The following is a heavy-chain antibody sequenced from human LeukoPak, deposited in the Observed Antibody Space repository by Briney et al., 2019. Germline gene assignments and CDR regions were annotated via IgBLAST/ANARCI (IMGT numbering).Heavy chain of an antibody. V-gene: IGHV3-23*01. CDR2: ISATTSTT. D-gene: IGHD4/OR15-4a*01. J-gene: IGHJ4*02. CDR1: GFTFSNYA. Sequence: GGSLRLSCAASGFTFSNYAMSWVRQSPGKGLEWVSAISATTSTTYYADSVRGRFTISRDISKNTLYLQMNSLRAEDTAVYYCARRAGAYSHPYDYWGQGTLVTVSS. CDR3: ARRAGAYSHPYDY.